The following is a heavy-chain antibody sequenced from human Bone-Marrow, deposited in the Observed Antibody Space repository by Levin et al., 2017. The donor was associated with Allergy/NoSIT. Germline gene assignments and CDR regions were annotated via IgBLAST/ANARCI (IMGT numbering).Heavy chain of an antibody. V-gene: IGHV1-69*04. CDR2: IIPILGIA. Sequence: SVKVSCKASGGTFSSYTISWVRQAPGQGLEWMGRIIPILGIANYAQKFQGRVTITADKSTSTAYMELSSLRSEDTAVYYCAREGYCSGGSCYSGVTPGAFDIWGQGTMVTVSS. CDR3: AREGYCSGGSCYSGVTPGAFDI. CDR1: GGTFSSYT. D-gene: IGHD2-15*01. J-gene: IGHJ3*02.